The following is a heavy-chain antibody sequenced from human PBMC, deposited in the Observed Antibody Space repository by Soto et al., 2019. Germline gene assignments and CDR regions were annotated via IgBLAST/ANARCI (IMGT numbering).Heavy chain of an antibody. V-gene: IGHV3-74*01. CDR2: INSDGSLT. Sequence: EVQLVESGGGVVQPGGSLRLSCAASGFTLSSYWMHCVRQAPGKGLVWVSRINSDGSLTRYADSVKGPFTISRDNANTPLALQMTSLRAEETAVSYCASNLGTGSYDSSGYYYDGGQGNLVSVSS. CDR3: ASNLGTGSYDSSGYYYD. CDR1: GFTLSSYW. D-gene: IGHD3-22*01. J-gene: IGHJ4*02.